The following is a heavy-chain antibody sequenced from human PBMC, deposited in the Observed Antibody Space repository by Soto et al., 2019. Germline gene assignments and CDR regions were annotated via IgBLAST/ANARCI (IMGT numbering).Heavy chain of an antibody. CDR3: ARRGGAAAGSYNWFDP. CDR1: GGSVSSGNSY. CDR2: IYYSGSA. D-gene: IGHD6-13*01. V-gene: IGHV4-61*01. Sequence: QVQLQESGPGLVKPSETLSLTCTVSGGSVSSGNSYWSWIRQPPGKGLDWIGYIYYSGSATYNPSLKSRVTLSVDTSKNQFSLKLSSVTAADTAVYYCARRGGAAAGSYNWFDPWGQGTLVTVSS. J-gene: IGHJ5*02.